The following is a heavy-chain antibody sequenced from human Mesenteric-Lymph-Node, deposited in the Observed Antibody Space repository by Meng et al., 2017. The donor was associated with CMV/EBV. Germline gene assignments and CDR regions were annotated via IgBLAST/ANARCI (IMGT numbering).Heavy chain of an antibody. CDR1: GFTFSSYS. D-gene: IGHD1-14*01. CDR2: ISSSSSYI. J-gene: IGHJ5*02. V-gene: IGHV3-21*01. CDR3: VRDRVTRSNWFDP. Sequence: GGPLRLSCAASGFTFSSYSMNWVRQAPGKGLEWVSSISSSSSYIYYADSVKGRFTISRDNAKNSLYLQMNSLRAEDTAVYYCVRDRVTRSNWFDPWGQGTLVTVSS.